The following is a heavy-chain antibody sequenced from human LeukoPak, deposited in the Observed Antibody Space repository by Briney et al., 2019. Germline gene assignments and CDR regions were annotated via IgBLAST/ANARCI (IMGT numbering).Heavy chain of an antibody. Sequence: SGTLSLTCTVSGGSISSSNSYWGWIRQPPGQGLEWIGTVFYSGSPYYNPSLKSRVTISMDTSKNQFSLNLTSVTAADTAVYYCARGAFDLWGRGTLVTVSS. CDR1: GGSISSSNSY. CDR2: VFYSGSP. V-gene: IGHV4-39*07. CDR3: ARGAFDL. J-gene: IGHJ2*01.